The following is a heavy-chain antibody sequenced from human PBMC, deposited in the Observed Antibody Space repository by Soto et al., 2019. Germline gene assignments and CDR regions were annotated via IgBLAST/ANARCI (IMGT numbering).Heavy chain of an antibody. V-gene: IGHV3-23*01. CDR3: AKDLDGFYDSSGYPLDY. J-gene: IGHJ4*02. Sequence: EVQLLESAGGVVQPGGSLRLSCAASGFTFSIYGMTWVRQAPGKGLEWVSAISGSGGSTYSADSVNGRFTISRDNSKNTLYLQLHSLRAEDTAVYYCAKDLDGFYDSSGYPLDYWGQGTLVTVSS. CDR2: ISGSGGST. D-gene: IGHD3-22*01. CDR1: GFTFSIYG.